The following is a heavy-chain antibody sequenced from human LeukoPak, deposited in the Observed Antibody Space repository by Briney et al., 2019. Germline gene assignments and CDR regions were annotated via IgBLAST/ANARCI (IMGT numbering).Heavy chain of an antibody. D-gene: IGHD3-10*01. J-gene: IGHJ5*02. CDR1: GGSINSSSNY. Sequence: SETLSLTCTVSGGSINSSSNYWGWISQPPGKGLEWIGSIYYSGSTYYNPSLESRVTTSVDTSKNQFSLKLRSVTAADTAVYYCARDSTMPRGVEGPWGQGTLVTVSS. CDR3: ARDSTMPRGVEGP. V-gene: IGHV4-39*07. CDR2: IYYSGST.